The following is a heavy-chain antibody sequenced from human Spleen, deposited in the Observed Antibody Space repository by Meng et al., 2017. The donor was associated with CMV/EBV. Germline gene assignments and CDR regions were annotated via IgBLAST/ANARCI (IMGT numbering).Heavy chain of an antibody. CDR2: ISYSGIT. J-gene: IGHJ5*02. V-gene: IGHV4-61*01. CDR3: ATDRRGYCSRASCLDRFDR. D-gene: IGHD2-2*01. Sequence: SETLSLTCTVSGASVTSDNFFWTWIRPTPGRGLAWIGFISYSGITNYNPSLRSRVTISLDTSKNQFSLTLTSVSAADTAVYYCATDRRGYCSRASCLDRFDRWGQGTLVTVSS. CDR1: GASVTSDNFF.